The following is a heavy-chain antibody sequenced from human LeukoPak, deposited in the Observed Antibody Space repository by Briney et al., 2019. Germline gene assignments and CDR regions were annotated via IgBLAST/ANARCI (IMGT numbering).Heavy chain of an antibody. Sequence: SQTLSLTCAISGYSVSSDSAAWNWVRHSPSRGLEWLGRTYYRSSWYNDYALFVKSRIIINPDTSKNQFSLQLYSVTPEDTAVYYCARGPQLVGYYYIDVWGKGTTVTVSS. CDR1: GYSVSSDSAA. D-gene: IGHD6-13*01. V-gene: IGHV6-1*01. J-gene: IGHJ6*03. CDR3: ARGPQLVGYYYIDV. CDR2: TYYRSSWYN.